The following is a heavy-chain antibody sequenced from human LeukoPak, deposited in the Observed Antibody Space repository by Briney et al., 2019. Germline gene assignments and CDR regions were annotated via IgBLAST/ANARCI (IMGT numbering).Heavy chain of an antibody. Sequence: QSGGSLRLSCAASGFTFSSYSMNWVRQAPGKGLEWVSYISSSSSPICYADSVKGRFTISRDNAKNSLYLQMNSLRAEDTAVFYCARDLGLDGDWGQGTLITVSS. V-gene: IGHV3-48*01. J-gene: IGHJ4*02. D-gene: IGHD2-2*03. CDR3: ARDLGLDGD. CDR2: ISSSSSPI. CDR1: GFTFSSYS.